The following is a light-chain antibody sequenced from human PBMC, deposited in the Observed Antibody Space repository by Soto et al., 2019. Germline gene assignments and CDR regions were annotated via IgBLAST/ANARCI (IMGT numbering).Light chain of an antibody. CDR2: EVS. Sequence: QSALTQPASVSGSPGQSITISCTGTSSDVGSYNLVSWYQQHPGKAPKLMIYEVSKRPSGVSNCFSGSKSGNTASLTISGLQAEDEADYYCCSYAGSSTLVFGGGTQRTVL. CDR1: SSDVGSYNL. CDR3: CSYAGSSTLV. J-gene: IGLJ2*01. V-gene: IGLV2-23*02.